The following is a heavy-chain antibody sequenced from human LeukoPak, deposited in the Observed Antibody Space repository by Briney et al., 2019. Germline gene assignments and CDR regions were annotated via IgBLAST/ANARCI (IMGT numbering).Heavy chain of an antibody. CDR1: GFTFSSYW. CDR3: ARDVSSSWYDPYYFDY. V-gene: IGHV3-7*01. J-gene: IGHJ4*02. CDR2: IKQDGSER. Sequence: GGSLRLSCAASGFTFSSYWMSWVRQAPGKGLEWVANIKQDGSERYYVDSVKGRFTISRDNAKNSLYLQMNSLRAEDTAVYYCARDVSSSWYDPYYFDYWGQGTLVTVSS. D-gene: IGHD6-13*01.